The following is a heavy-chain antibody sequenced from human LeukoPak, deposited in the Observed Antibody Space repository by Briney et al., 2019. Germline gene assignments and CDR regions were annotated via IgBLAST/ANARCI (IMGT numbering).Heavy chain of an antibody. D-gene: IGHD2-2*01. CDR3: ARDGPAYTSRWYDYYYGLDV. V-gene: IGHV4-59*01. Sequence: SETLSLTCAVSGDSIGSYFWSWIRQSPGKGLEWIGHIYHSGSTNYNPSLKSRASISVDTPKNQFSLKLTSVTSADTAVYYCARDGPAYTSRWYDYYYGLDVWGQGTTVTVSS. CDR2: IYHSGST. J-gene: IGHJ6*02. CDR1: GDSIGSYF.